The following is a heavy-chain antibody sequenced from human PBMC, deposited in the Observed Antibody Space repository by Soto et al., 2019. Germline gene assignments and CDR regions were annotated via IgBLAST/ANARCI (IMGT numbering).Heavy chain of an antibody. CDR3: ARIEMASIK. CDR1: GASIRSGGFY. CDR2: IYYTGST. V-gene: IGHV4-31*03. Sequence: SETLSLTCSVSGASIRSGGFYWSWLRQSPGKGLEWIGHIYYTGSTFVSPSLKGRLTISLDTSKNQFSLDLSSVTAADTAMYYCARIEMASIKWGRGTLVTVSS. J-gene: IGHJ4*02. D-gene: IGHD5-12*01.